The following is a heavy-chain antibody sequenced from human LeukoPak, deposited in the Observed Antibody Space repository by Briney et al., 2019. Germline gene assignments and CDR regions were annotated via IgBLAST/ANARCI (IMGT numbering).Heavy chain of an antibody. CDR3: ATANRLTRDSSGYYPDS. CDR2: FDPEDGET. D-gene: IGHD3-22*01. Sequence: GASVKVSCKVSGYTLTELSMHWVRQAPGKGLEWMGGFDPEDGETIYAQNFQGRVTMTEDTSTDTAYMELSSLRSEDTAIYYCATANRLTRDSSGYYPDSWGQGTLVTVSS. J-gene: IGHJ4*02. V-gene: IGHV1-24*01. CDR1: GYTLTELS.